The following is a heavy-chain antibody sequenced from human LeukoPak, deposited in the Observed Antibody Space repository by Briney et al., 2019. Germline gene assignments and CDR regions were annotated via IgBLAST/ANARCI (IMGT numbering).Heavy chain of an antibody. CDR2: ISHSSSYI. D-gene: IGHD6-19*01. Sequence: GGSLRLSCAASGFTFSSYAMSWVRQAPGKGVEWVSSISHSSSYIYYADSVKGRFTISRDNAKNSLYLQMNSLRAEDTAVYYCTRGAGTGWRFDSWGQGTLLTVSS. J-gene: IGHJ4*02. V-gene: IGHV3-21*01. CDR1: GFTFSSYA. CDR3: TRGAGTGWRFDS.